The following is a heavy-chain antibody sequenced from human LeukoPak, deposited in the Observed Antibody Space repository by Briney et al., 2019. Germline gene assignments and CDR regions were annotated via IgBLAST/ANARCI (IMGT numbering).Heavy chain of an antibody. D-gene: IGHD5-24*01. J-gene: IGHJ4*02. CDR3: ARDSGRREAAFDY. V-gene: IGHV4-59*01. CDR1: GGSISSYY. CDR2: IYYSGST. Sequence: SETLSLTCTVSGGSISSYYWSWIRQPPGKGLEWIGYIYYSGSTNYNPSLKSRVTISVDTSKNQFSLKLSSVTAADTAVYYCARDSGRREAAFDYWGQGTLVTVSS.